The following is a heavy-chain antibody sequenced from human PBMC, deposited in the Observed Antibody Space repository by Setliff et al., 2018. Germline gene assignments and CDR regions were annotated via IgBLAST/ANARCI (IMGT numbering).Heavy chain of an antibody. J-gene: IGHJ5*02. V-gene: IGHV3-11*04. Sequence: GGSLRLSCTASGFTFSDAWMTWVRLPPGKGLEWVSYINSGGSLIYYADSVKGRFTISRDNAKSSLYLQMNSLRAEDTAVYYCARDLIRGAPNWFDPWGQGTLVTVSS. CDR2: INSGGSLI. D-gene: IGHD3-10*01. CDR1: GFTFSDAW. CDR3: ARDLIRGAPNWFDP.